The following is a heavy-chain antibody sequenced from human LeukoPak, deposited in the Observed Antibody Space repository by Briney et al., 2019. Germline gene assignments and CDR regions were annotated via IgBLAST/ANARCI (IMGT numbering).Heavy chain of an antibody. D-gene: IGHD5-24*01. V-gene: IGHV1-2*06. J-gene: IGHJ4*02. CDR3: ARERDGYNLDAFGY. CDR2: INPNSGGT. Sequence: GASVKVSCKASGYTFTGYYMHWVRQAPGQGLEWMGRINPNSGGTNYAQKFQGRVTMTRDTSISTAYMELSRLRSDDTAVYYCARERDGYNLDAFGYWGQGTLVTVSS. CDR1: GYTFTGYY.